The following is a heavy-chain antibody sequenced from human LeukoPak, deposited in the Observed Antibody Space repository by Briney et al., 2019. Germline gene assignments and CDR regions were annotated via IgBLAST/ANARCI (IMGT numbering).Heavy chain of an antibody. CDR2: IIPIPGIA. J-gene: IGHJ4*02. D-gene: IGHD3-3*01. Sequence: SVKVSCKASGGTFSSYTISWVRQAPGQGLEWMGRIIPIPGIANYAQKFQGRVTITADKSTSTAYMELSSLRSEDTAVYYCARGYLSGYDVGYFDYWGQGTLVTVSS. CDR1: GGTFSSYT. CDR3: ARGYLSGYDVGYFDY. V-gene: IGHV1-69*02.